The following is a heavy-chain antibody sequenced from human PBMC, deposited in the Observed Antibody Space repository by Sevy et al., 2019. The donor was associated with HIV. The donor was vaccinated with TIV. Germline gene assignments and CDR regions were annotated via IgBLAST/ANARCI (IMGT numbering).Heavy chain of an antibody. V-gene: IGHV1-18*01. CDR2: ISAYNGNT. Sequence: ASVKVSCKASGYTFTSYGISWVRQAPGQGLEWMGWISAYNGNTNYAQKLQGRVTMTTDTSTSTAYMELRSLGSDDTAVYYCAREAASHPATRIAAQTGGAYYYYYGMDVWGQGTTVTVSS. CDR3: AREAASHPATRIAAQTGGAYYYYYGMDV. J-gene: IGHJ6*02. D-gene: IGHD6-6*01. CDR1: GYTFTSYG.